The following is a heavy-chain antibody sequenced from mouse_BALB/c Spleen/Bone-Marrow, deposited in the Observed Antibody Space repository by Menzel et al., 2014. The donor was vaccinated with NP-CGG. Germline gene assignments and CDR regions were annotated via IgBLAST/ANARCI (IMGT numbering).Heavy chain of an antibody. Sequence: DVKLVESGGGLVQPGGSLKLSCATSGFTFRDYYMYWVRQTPEKRLEWVPYISNGGGSTYYPDTVKGRFTISRDNAKNTLYLQMSRLKSEDAAMYYCARQGTLDYWGQGTSVTVSS. CDR2: ISNGGGST. V-gene: IGHV5-12*02. CDR1: GFTFRDYY. J-gene: IGHJ4*01. CDR3: ARQGTLDY.